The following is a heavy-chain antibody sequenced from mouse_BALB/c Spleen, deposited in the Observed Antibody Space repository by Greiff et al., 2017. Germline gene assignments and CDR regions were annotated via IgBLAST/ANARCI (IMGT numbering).Heavy chain of an antibody. CDR3: AKDDYDPFYAMDY. V-gene: IGHV1-14*01. J-gene: IGHJ4*01. CDR1: GYTFTSYV. CDR2: INPYNDGT. D-gene: IGHD2-4*01. Sequence: VQLQQSGPELVKPGASVKMSCKASGYTFTSYVMHWVKQKPGQGLEWIGYINPYNDGTKYNEKFKGKATFTADTSSNTAYMQLSSLTSEDSAVYYCAKDDYDPFYAMDYWGQGTSVTVSS.